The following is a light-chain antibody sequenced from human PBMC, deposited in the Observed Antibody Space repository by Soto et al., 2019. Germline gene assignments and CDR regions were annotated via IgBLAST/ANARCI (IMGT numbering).Light chain of an antibody. J-gene: IGKJ1*01. Sequence: EIVLTQSPGTLSLSPGERATLSCRASQGIGDTLAWYQQKPGQAPRLLIYDASNRATGIPARFSGSGSGTDFTLTISSLEPEDFAVYYCQQRSNWPWTFGQGTKVDIK. CDR2: DAS. V-gene: IGKV3-11*01. CDR1: QGIGDT. CDR3: QQRSNWPWT.